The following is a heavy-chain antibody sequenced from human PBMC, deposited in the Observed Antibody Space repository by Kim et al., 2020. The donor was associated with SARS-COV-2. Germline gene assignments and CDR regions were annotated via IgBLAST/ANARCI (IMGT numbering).Heavy chain of an antibody. Sequence: SLKRRVTISVDTTKNQFSLKLSSVTAADTAVYYCARAEHSSGYPLSVVDYWGQGTLVTVSS. J-gene: IGHJ4*02. D-gene: IGHD3-22*01. V-gene: IGHV4-31*02. CDR3: ARAEHSSGYPLSVVDY.